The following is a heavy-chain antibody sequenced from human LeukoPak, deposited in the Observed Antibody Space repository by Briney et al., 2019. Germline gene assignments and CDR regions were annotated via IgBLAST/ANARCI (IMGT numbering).Heavy chain of an antibody. V-gene: IGHV4-30-2*01. Sequence: PSQTLSLTCTVSGGSISSGGYYWSWIRQPPGKGLEWIGYIYHSGSTYYNPSLKSRVTISVDRSKNQFSLKLSSVTAADTAVYYCAFSPGSYLVGAFDIWGQGTMVTVSS. CDR1: GGSISSGGYY. CDR3: AFSPGSYLVGAFDI. D-gene: IGHD1-26*01. CDR2: IYHSGST. J-gene: IGHJ3*02.